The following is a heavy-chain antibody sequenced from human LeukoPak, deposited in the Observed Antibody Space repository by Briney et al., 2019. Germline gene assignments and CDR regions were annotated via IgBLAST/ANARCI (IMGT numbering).Heavy chain of an antibody. CDR3: ARLGPRGYSYSLLLDY. Sequence: GESLKISCKGSGYSFTSYWIGWVRQMPGKGLEWMGIIYPGDSDTRYSPSFQGQVTISADKSISTAYLQWSSLKASDTAMYYCARLGPRGYSYSLLLDYWGQGTLVTVSS. CDR1: GYSFTSYW. V-gene: IGHV5-51*01. J-gene: IGHJ4*02. D-gene: IGHD5-18*01. CDR2: IYPGDSDT.